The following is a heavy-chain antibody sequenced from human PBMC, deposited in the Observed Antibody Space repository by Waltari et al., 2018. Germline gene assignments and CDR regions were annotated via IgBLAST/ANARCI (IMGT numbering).Heavy chain of an antibody. Sequence: EVQLVQSGAAVKKPGESLPISCPGSGSRFPRYWIGWVRKMPGKGLGWIGFIYPGDSDSGYIPSFQGQVTISAYKSSSTADRQGSSRKASDTAMYYCARLSGYNHAGPFDYWGQGTLVTVSS. CDR2: IYPGDSDS. V-gene: IGHV5-51*01. J-gene: IGHJ4*02. D-gene: IGHD5-12*01. CDR3: ARLSGYNHAGPFDY. CDR1: GSRFPRYW.